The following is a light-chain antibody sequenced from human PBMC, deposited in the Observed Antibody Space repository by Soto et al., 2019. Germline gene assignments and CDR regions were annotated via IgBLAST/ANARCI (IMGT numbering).Light chain of an antibody. V-gene: IGKV4-1*01. Sequence: NQLHTTLAVXXGERATINXXTXHXXXNSGDNKNYLSWYQQIPGQPPKLLFYWASTREPGVPDRFSGSGSGRHFTLTINSLQTEDVALYFCQQSCCSPPTVAEGTKVDI. CDR3: QQSCCSPPT. CDR2: WAS. J-gene: IGKJ1*01. CDR1: HXXXNSGDNKNY.